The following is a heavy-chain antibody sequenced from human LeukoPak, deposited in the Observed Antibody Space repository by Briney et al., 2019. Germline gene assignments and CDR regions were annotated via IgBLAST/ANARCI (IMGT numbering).Heavy chain of an antibody. Sequence: GASVKVSCKASGYTFTGYYMHWVRQAPGQGLEWMGRINPNSGGTNYAQKFQGRVTMTRDTSISTAYMELSRLRSDDTAVYYWARDRITMVRGVPLRAFDIWGQGTMVTVSS. CDR2: INPNSGGT. CDR3: ARDRITMVRGVPLRAFDI. D-gene: IGHD3-10*01. J-gene: IGHJ3*02. CDR1: GYTFTGYY. V-gene: IGHV1-2*06.